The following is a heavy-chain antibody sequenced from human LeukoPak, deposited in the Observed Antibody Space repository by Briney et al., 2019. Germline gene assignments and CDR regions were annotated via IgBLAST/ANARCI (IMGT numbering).Heavy chain of an antibody. Sequence: GGSLRLSCAASGFTVSSNYMSWVRQAPGKGLEWVANIKRDGSEKYYVDSVKGRFTISRDNAKNSLYLQMNSLRAEEAAVYYCARGYGDSIHFDYWGQGTLVTVSS. J-gene: IGHJ4*02. CDR3: ARGYGDSIHFDY. CDR2: IKRDGSEK. D-gene: IGHD4-17*01. V-gene: IGHV3-7*04. CDR1: GFTVSSNY.